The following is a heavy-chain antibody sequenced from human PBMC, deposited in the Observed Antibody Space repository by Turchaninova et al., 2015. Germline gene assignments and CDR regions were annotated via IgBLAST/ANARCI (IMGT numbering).Heavy chain of an antibody. Sequence: QVQLVESGGGGGQHGRSRGLFCTARGLSSCRYVMHWDRQAPGKGMELVANMSYCGSKSYYADSVKGLFTISRDNSKNTLLLQMNSLRAEDTATYYCRLETLSGIAGAGTDSYGFDIWGQGTVATVSA. J-gene: IGHJ3*02. CDR1: GLSSCRYV. D-gene: IGHD6-13*01. CDR2: MSYCGSKS. CDR3: RLETLSGIAGAGTDSYGFDI. V-gene: IGHV3-30-3*01.